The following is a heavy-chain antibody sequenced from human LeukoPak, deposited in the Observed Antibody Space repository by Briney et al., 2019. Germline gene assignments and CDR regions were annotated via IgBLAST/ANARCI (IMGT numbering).Heavy chain of an antibody. V-gene: IGHV5-51*01. CDR3: ARPGYCSGGSCYSFDY. J-gene: IGHJ4*02. CDR1: GYSFTSYW. Sequence: GESLKISCKGSGYSFTSYWIGWVRQMPGKGLEWMGIIYPGDSDTRYSPSFRGQVTISADKSISTAYLQWSSLKASDTAMYYCARPGYCSGGSCYSFDYWGQGTLVTVSS. D-gene: IGHD2-15*01. CDR2: IYPGDSDT.